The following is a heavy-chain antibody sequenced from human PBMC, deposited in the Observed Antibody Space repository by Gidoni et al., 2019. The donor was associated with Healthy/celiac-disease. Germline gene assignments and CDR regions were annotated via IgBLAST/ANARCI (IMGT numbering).Heavy chain of an antibody. J-gene: IGHJ5*02. CDR2: IYYGRST. Sequence: QVQLQESGPGLVKPSETLSLTCTVSGGSISSPTYYWGWIRQPPGKGLEWIGSIYYGRSTYYNPSLKSRVTISVDTSKNQFSLKLSAVTAADTAVYYCASLDIVVVADQGWFDPWGQGTLVTVSS. CDR3: ASLDIVVVADQGWFDP. V-gene: IGHV4-39*01. D-gene: IGHD2-2*01. CDR1: GGSISSPTYY.